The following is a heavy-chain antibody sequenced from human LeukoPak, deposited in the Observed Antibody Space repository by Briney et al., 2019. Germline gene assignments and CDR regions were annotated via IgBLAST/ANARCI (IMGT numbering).Heavy chain of an antibody. CDR3: ARGDYGHYVPGYYYYYYGMDV. J-gene: IGHJ6*01. CDR2: INPSGGST. CDR1: GYTFTSYY. V-gene: IGHV1-46*01. D-gene: IGHD4-17*01. Sequence: ASVKVSCKASGYTFTSYYMHWVRQAPGQGLEWMGIINPSGGSTSYAQKFQGRVTMTRDTSTSTVYMELSSLRSEDTAVYYCARGDYGHYVPGYYYYYYGMDVWGQGTTVTVSS.